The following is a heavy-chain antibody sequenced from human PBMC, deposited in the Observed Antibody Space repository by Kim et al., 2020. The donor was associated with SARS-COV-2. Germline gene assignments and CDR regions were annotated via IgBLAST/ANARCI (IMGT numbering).Heavy chain of an antibody. D-gene: IGHD3-10*01. CDR2: INHSGNT. CDR3: ARGLRLLMVRGLGVRYFYALDV. CDR1: GGSFSADS. Sequence: SETLSLTCDVYGGSFSADSWSWIRQPPGKGLEWIGEINHSGNTSYNPSLKSRVSISLDTSKSQFSLKVNSVTAADTAVYYCARGLRLLMVRGLGVRYFYALDVWRRGTAVTVSS. V-gene: IGHV4-34*01. J-gene: IGHJ6*04.